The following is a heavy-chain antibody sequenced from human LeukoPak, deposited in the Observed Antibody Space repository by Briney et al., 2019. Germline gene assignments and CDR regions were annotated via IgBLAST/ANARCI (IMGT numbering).Heavy chain of an antibody. V-gene: IGHV3-48*01. CDR3: ARDDSDLWFGELLRPHDAFDI. CDR2: ISSSSSTI. CDR1: GFTFSSYS. D-gene: IGHD3-10*01. J-gene: IGHJ3*02. Sequence: SGGSLRLSCAASGFTFSSYSMNWVRQAPGKGLEWVSYISSSSSTIYYADSVKGRYTISRDNAKNSLYLQMNSLRAEDSAVYYCARDDSDLWFGELLRPHDAFDIWGQGTMVTVSS.